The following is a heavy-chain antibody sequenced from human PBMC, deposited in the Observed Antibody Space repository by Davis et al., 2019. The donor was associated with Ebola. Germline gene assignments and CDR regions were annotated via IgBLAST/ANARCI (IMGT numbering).Heavy chain of an antibody. Sequence: GGSLRLSCAASGFTFSGSAMHWVRQAPGKGLEWVAVIWYDGSNKYYADFVKGRFTISRDNSKNTLYLQMNSLRAEDTAVYYCARDVTYCSSTSCYWVGRFMDVWGQGTTVTVSS. CDR1: GFTFSGSA. D-gene: IGHD2-2*01. J-gene: IGHJ6*02. CDR2: IWYDGSNK. V-gene: IGHV3-33*08. CDR3: ARDVTYCSSTSCYWVGRFMDV.